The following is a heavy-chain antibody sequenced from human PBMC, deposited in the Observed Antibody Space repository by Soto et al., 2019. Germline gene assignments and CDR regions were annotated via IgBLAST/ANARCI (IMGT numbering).Heavy chain of an antibody. V-gene: IGHV1-18*01. D-gene: IGHD4-17*01. CDR2: ISAYNGNT. CDR1: GYTFTSYG. CDR3: ARDRLGYGDHNYYYGMDV. J-gene: IGHJ6*02. Sequence: ASVKVSCKASGYTFTSYGISWVRQAPGQGLEWMGWISAYNGNTNYAQKLQGRVTMTTDTSTSTAYMELRSLRSDDTAVYYCARDRLGYGDHNYYYGMDVWGQGTTVTVSS.